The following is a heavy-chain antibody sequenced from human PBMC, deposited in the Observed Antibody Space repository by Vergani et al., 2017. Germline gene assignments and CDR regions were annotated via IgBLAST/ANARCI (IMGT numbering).Heavy chain of an antibody. J-gene: IGHJ4*02. CDR2: ICGSGGST. Sequence: EVQLLESGGGLVQPGGSLRLSCAASGFTFSSYAMSWVRQAPGKGLEWVTAICGSGGSTYYADSVKGRFTISRDNSKNTLYLQMNSLRAEDTAVYYCAKGMGPYCSGGSCPFDYWGQGTLVTVSS. CDR3: AKGMGPYCSGGSCPFDY. V-gene: IGHV3-23*01. D-gene: IGHD2-15*01. CDR1: GFTFSSYA.